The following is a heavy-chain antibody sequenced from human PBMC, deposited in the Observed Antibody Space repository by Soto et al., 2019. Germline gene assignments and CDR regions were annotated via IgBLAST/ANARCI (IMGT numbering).Heavy chain of an antibody. V-gene: IGHV1-3*01. J-gene: IGHJ5*02. Sequence: ASVKASCKASGYTFTNYAIHWVRQAPGQRLEWMGGINGGNGDTKFSQRFRGRLTITRDTSATTAYMELSSLRSEDTALYYCARVSSSWFDPWGPGTLVTVSS. CDR2: INGGNGDT. CDR1: GYTFTNYA. CDR3: ARVSSSWFDP.